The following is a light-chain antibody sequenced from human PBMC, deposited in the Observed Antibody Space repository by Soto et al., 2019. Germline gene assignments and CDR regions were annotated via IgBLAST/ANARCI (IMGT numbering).Light chain of an antibody. CDR3: QQSYSRRT. Sequence: DIQMTQSPSSLSASVGDRVTITCRASQSISSYLNWYQQKPGKAPKLLIYAASSLQSGVPSRFSGSGSGTDFTLTISSLQPEDFETYYCQQSYSRRTFGQGTKMEIK. J-gene: IGKJ2*01. CDR2: AAS. CDR1: QSISSY. V-gene: IGKV1-39*01.